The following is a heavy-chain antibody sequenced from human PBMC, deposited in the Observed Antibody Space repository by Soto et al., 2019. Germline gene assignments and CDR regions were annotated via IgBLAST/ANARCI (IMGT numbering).Heavy chain of an antibody. D-gene: IGHD4-17*01. CDR2: IYYSGST. CDR3: ARQAYSTGLNWFDP. Sequence: SETLSLTCTVSGGSISSYYWSWIRQPPGKGLEWIGYIYYSGSTNYNPSLKSRVTISVDTSKNQFSLKLSSVTAADTAVYYCARQAYSTGLNWFDPWGQGTLVTVSS. V-gene: IGHV4-59*08. CDR1: GGSISSYY. J-gene: IGHJ5*02.